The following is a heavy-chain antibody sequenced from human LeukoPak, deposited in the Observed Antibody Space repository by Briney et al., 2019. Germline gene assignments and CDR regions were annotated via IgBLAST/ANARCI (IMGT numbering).Heavy chain of an antibody. Sequence: SETLSLTCTVSGGSVSSGSYYWSWIRQPPGKGLEWIGYIYYSGSTYYNPSLKSRVTISVDTSKNQFSLKLSSVTAADTAVYYCARDSGSYYNGHYFDYWGQGTLVTVSS. J-gene: IGHJ4*02. V-gene: IGHV4-61*01. CDR1: GGSVSSGSYY. CDR2: IYYSGST. CDR3: ARDSGSYYNGHYFDY. D-gene: IGHD3-10*01.